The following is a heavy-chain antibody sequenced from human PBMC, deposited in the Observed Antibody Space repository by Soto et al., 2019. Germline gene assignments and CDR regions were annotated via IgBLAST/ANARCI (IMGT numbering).Heavy chain of an antibody. Sequence: QVPLEQSGAEVKKPGSSVKVSCQASGGTFRTAAVSWVRQAPGQGLEWMGGILPVFRTPDYAQKFHGRVTITADDSTSTAYMELRDLRSDDTAVYYGARDNDPPQLGGNYYYSLDVWGQGTTITVSS. D-gene: IGHD2-8*01. V-gene: IGHV1-69*12. J-gene: IGHJ6*02. CDR3: ARDNDPPQLGGNYYYSLDV. CDR1: GGTFRTAA. CDR2: ILPVFRTP.